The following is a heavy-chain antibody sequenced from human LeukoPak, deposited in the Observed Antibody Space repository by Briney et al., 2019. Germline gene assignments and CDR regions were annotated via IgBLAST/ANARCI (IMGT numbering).Heavy chain of an antibody. J-gene: IGHJ6*02. CDR3: AGQGPLSNDHYYSMDV. CDR2: ISSSSSTI. CDR1: GFTFSSYS. V-gene: IGHV3-48*02. Sequence: WGSLRLSCAASGFTFSSYSMNWVRQAPGKGLEWVSYISSSSSTIYYAASVKGRFSISRDKAKNSLYLQMNSLRDEDTAVYYCAGQGPLSNDHYYSMDVWGQGTTVTVS. D-gene: IGHD2/OR15-2a*01.